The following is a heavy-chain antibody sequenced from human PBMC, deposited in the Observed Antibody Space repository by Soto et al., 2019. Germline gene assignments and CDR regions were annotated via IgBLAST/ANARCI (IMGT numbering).Heavy chain of an antibody. V-gene: IGHV4-30-4*01. CDR3: ARQYSSSSETFDP. CDR2: IYYSGST. Sequence: PSETLSLTCTVSGGSISSGDYYWSWIRQPPGKGLEWIGYIYYSGSTYYNPSLKSRVTISVDTSKNQFSLKLSSVTAADTAVYYCARQYSSSSETFDPWGQGTLVTVSS. J-gene: IGHJ5*02. CDR1: GGSISSGDYY. D-gene: IGHD6-6*01.